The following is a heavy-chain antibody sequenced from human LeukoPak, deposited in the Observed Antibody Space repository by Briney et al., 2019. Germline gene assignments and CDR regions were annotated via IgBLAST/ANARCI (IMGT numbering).Heavy chain of an antibody. Sequence: GGALRLSCAASGFTFSSYWMSWVRQAPGKGLEGVALISFDGSEKYYADSVKGRFTISRDKSKNTLYLQMNSLRADDTAVYYCARSNDCGGDCYSFDYWGQGTLVTVSS. D-gene: IGHD2-21*02. CDR3: ARSNDCGGDCYSFDY. CDR2: ISFDGSEK. CDR1: GFTFSSYW. J-gene: IGHJ4*02. V-gene: IGHV3-30*03.